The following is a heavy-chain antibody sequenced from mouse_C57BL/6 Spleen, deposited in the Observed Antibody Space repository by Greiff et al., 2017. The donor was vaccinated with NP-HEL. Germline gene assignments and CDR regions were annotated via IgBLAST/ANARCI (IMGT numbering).Heavy chain of an antibody. J-gene: IGHJ3*01. CDR2: IHPNSGST. V-gene: IGHV1-64*01. CDR3: ARKITTEGWFAY. Sequence: QVQLKQPGAELVKPGASMKLSCKASGYTFTSYWMHWVKQRPGQGLEWIGMIHPNSGSTNYNEKFKSKATLTVDKSSSTAYMQLSSLTSEDSAVYYCARKITTEGWFAYWGQGTLVTVSA. D-gene: IGHD1-1*01. CDR1: GYTFTSYW.